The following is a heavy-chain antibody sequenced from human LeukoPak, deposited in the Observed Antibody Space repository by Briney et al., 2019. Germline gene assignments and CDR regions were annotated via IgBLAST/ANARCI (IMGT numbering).Heavy chain of an antibody. J-gene: IGHJ3*02. D-gene: IGHD2-15*01. V-gene: IGHV4-59*01. CDR3: ARNGWHDAFDI. Sequence: SETLSLTCNVSGGSISSYYWSWIRQPPWKGLEWIGHIYYRGTTYYNPSLKSRVTISVNTSKNQFSLKLSAVTAADTAVYYCARNGWHDAFDIWGQGTMVTVSS. CDR2: IYYRGTT. CDR1: GGSISSYY.